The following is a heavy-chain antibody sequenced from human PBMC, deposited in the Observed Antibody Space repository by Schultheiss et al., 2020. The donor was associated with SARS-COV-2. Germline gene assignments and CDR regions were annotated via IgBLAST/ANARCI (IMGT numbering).Heavy chain of an antibody. Sequence: SETLSLTCTVSGGSISSYYWSWIRQPPGKGLEWIGEINHSGSTNYNPSLKSRVTISVDTSKNQFSLKLSSVTAADTAVYYCARGVRLEWLLHYYYYYGMDVWGQGTTVTVSS. CDR3: ARGVRLEWLLHYYYYYGMDV. V-gene: IGHV4-34*01. CDR1: GGSISSYY. J-gene: IGHJ6*02. CDR2: INHSGST. D-gene: IGHD3-3*01.